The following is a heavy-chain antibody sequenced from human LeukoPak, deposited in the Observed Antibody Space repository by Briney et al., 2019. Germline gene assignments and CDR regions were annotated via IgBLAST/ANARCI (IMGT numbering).Heavy chain of an antibody. J-gene: IGHJ4*02. CDR2: IYYTGST. V-gene: IGHV4-59*08. CDR3: ARHISGNYGGYFDY. Sequence: SETLSLTCTVSGGSIGSYYWSWIRQSPGKGLDWIGYIYYTGSTDFNPSLKSRVTISVDTSKNQFSLKLTSVTAPDTAVYYCARHISGNYGGYFDYWGQGTLVAVSS. CDR1: GGSIGSYY. D-gene: IGHD1-26*01.